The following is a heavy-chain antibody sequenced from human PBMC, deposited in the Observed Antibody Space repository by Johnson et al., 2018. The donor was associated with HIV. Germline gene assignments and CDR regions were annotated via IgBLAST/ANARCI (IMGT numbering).Heavy chain of an antibody. CDR3: GRVNNYNFWSGYRVHDAFDI. Sequence: QEQLVESGGGVVQPGGSLRLSCAASRSTFHMHWVRQSPGKGLEWLAFIRFDGCDKYSADSVEGRFTISRDNSKNTLFLQKSSLRGEDTAVYYCGRVNNYNFWSGYRVHDAFDIWGEGTMVTVSS. CDR1: RSTFH. J-gene: IGHJ3*02. V-gene: IGHV3-30*02. CDR2: IRFDGCDK. D-gene: IGHD3-3*01.